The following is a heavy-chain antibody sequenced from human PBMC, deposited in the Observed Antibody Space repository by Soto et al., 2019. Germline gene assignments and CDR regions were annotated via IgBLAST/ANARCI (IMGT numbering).Heavy chain of an antibody. V-gene: IGHV1-69*12. Sequence: QVQLVQSGAEVKKPGSSVKVSCKSSGGTFSSYAINWVRQAPGQGLEWMGGIIPIFGTADYAQKFQGRVTITADQSTSTAYMELSSLRSEDTAVYYCAQCLLGVNYYYGMDVWGQGTTVTVSS. D-gene: IGHD3-16*01. J-gene: IGHJ6*02. CDR2: IIPIFGTA. CDR1: GGTFSSYA. CDR3: AQCLLGVNYYYGMDV.